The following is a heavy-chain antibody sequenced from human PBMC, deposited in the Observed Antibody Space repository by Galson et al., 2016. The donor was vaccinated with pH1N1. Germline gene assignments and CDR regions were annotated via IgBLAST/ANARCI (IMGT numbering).Heavy chain of an antibody. D-gene: IGHD6-19*01. CDR3: VKRLQQWTCGAFEI. CDR2: ISGSGDET. Sequence: SLRLSCAASGFTFSGYAMSWVRQAPGKGLEWVSSISGSGDETYDADSGKGRFTTTRDNTKKTLYLHMNSLRAEDTAVYYCVKRLQQWTCGAFEIWGQGTMVTVSS. V-gene: IGHV3-23*01. CDR1: GFTFSGYA. J-gene: IGHJ3*02.